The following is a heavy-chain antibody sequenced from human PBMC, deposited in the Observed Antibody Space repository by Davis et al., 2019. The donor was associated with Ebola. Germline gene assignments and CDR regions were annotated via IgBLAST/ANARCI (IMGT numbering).Heavy chain of an antibody. J-gene: IGHJ4*02. CDR2: IWYSGSDR. Sequence: GGSLRLSCAASGFTFSSYWMSWVRQAPGKGLEWVATIWYSGSDRNYAESVKGRFTISRDNSKNTLYLQMNSLRAEDTAVYYCAKVDGGNSVGYWGQGTLVTVSS. CDR1: GFTFSSYW. CDR3: AKVDGGNSVGY. D-gene: IGHD4-23*01. V-gene: IGHV3-30*02.